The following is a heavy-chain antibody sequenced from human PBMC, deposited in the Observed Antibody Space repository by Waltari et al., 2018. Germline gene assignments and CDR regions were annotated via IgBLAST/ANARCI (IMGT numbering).Heavy chain of an antibody. D-gene: IGHD2-21*01. J-gene: IGHJ4*02. CDR1: GGSFSGYY. CDR2: INHSGST. V-gene: IGHV4-34*01. CDR3: ARGRVGIYY. Sequence: QVQLQQWGAGLLKPSETLSLTCAVSGGSFSGYYWSWIRQPPGKGLEWIGEINHSGSTNYNPSLKSRVTISVDTSKNQFSLKLSSVTAADTAVYYCARGRVGIYYWGQGTLVTVSS.